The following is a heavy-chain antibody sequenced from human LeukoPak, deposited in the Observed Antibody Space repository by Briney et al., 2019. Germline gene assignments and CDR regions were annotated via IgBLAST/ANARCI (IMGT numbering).Heavy chain of an antibody. J-gene: IGHJ6*03. CDR3: ARLGSTSFNRAYYYYMDV. Sequence: SVKVSCKASGGTFSSYAISWVRQAPGQGLEWMGGIIPIFGTANYAQKFQGRVTITADESTSTAYMELSSLRSEDTAVYYCARLGSTSFNRAYYYYMDVWGKGTTVTVSS. D-gene: IGHD2-2*01. V-gene: IGHV1-69*13. CDR1: GGTFSSYA. CDR2: IIPIFGTA.